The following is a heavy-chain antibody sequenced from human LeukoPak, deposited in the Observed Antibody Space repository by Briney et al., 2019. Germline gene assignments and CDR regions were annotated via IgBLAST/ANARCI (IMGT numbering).Heavy chain of an antibody. J-gene: IGHJ5*02. Sequence: SETLSLTCAVCGGSFSGYYWSWIRQPPGKGLEWIGEINHSGSTNYNPSLKSRVTISVDTSKNQFSLKLSSMTAADTAVYYCARNLGYCSGGSCLFVPWGQGTLVTVSS. CDR2: INHSGST. CDR1: GGSFSGYY. D-gene: IGHD2-15*01. CDR3: ARNLGYCSGGSCLFVP. V-gene: IGHV4-34*01.